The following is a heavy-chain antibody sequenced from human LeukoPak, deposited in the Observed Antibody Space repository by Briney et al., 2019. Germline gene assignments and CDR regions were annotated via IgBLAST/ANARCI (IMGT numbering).Heavy chain of an antibody. CDR3: AYGDYVWAFDI. CDR1: GFTFSIYA. Sequence: GGSLRLSCAASGFTFSIYAMSWVRQAPGKGLEWVSAISGSGGTAYYADSVKGRFTISRDNSKNTLYLQMNSLRAEDTAVYYCAYGDYVWAFDIWGQGTMVTVSS. V-gene: IGHV3-23*01. J-gene: IGHJ3*02. CDR2: ISGSGGTA. D-gene: IGHD4-17*01.